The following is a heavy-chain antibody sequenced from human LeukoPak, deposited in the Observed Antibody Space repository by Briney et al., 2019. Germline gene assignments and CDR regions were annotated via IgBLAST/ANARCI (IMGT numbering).Heavy chain of an antibody. V-gene: IGHV4-38-2*02. CDR3: ARGSSGWYWPWFFDY. CDR1: GYSISSGYY. Sequence: SETLSLTCTVSGYSISSGYYWGWIRQPPGKGLEWIGSIYHSGSTYYNPSLKSRVTISVDTSKNQFSLKLSSVTAADTAVYYCARGSSGWYWPWFFDYWGQGTLVTVSS. J-gene: IGHJ4*02. D-gene: IGHD6-19*01. CDR2: IYHSGST.